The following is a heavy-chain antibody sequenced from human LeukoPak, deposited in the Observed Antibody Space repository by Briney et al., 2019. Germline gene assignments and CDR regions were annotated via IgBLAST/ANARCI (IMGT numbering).Heavy chain of an antibody. CDR3: ARGRSTFYDFWSFVRGGEQNYGMDV. CDR2: MNPNCGNT. V-gene: IGHV1-8*01. Sequence: ASVKVSCKASGYTFTSYDINWVRQATGQGLEWMGWMNPNCGNTGYAQKFQGRVTMTRNTSISTAYMELSSLRSEDTAVYYCARGRSTFYDFWSFVRGGEQNYGMDVWGQGTTVTVSS. J-gene: IGHJ6*02. D-gene: IGHD3-3*01. CDR1: GYTFTSYD.